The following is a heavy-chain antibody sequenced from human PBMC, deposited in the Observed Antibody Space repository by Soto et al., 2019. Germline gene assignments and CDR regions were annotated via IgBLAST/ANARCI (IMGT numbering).Heavy chain of an antibody. J-gene: IGHJ6*02. Sequence: GASVKVSCKASGYTFTGYYMHWVRQAPGQGLEWMGWINPNSGGTNYAQKFQGWVTMTRDTSISTAYMELSRLRSDDTAVYYCARGYVDTAMVTLYYYYGMDVWGQGTTVTVSS. V-gene: IGHV1-2*04. D-gene: IGHD5-18*01. CDR1: GYTFTGYY. CDR3: ARGYVDTAMVTLYYYYGMDV. CDR2: INPNSGGT.